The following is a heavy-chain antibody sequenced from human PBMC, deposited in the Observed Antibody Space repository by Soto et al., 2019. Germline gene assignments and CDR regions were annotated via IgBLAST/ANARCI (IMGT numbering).Heavy chain of an antibody. J-gene: IGHJ4*02. CDR3: ARDRGELLITYFDY. Sequence: GGSLRLSCAASGFAFSSYNMNWARQAPGKGLEWISFISISSDTIYYADSVKGRFTISRDNAKNSLYLQMNSLRGEDTAVYYCARDRGELLITYFDYWGQGTQVICSS. CDR2: ISISSDTI. CDR1: GFAFSSYN. D-gene: IGHD2-21*01. V-gene: IGHV3-48*01.